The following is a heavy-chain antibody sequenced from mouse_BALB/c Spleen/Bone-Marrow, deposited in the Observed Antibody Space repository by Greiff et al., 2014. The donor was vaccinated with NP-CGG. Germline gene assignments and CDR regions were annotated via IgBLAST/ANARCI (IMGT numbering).Heavy chain of an antibody. CDR2: IYPGDGDT. CDR1: GYAFSSYW. CDR3: ARRGPGFDY. J-gene: IGHJ2*01. V-gene: IGHV1-80*01. Sequence: QVQLKESGAELVRPGSSVKTSCKASGYAFSSYWMNWVKQRPGQGLEWIGQIYPGDGDTNYNGKFKGKATLTADKSSSTAYMQLSSLTSEDSAVYFCARRGPGFDYWGQGTTLTVSS. D-gene: IGHD3-3*01.